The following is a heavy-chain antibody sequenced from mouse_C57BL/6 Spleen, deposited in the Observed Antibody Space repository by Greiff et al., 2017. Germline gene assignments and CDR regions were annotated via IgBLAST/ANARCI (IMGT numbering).Heavy chain of an antibody. Sequence: VQLQQSGAELVRPGASVTLSCKASGYTFTDYEMHWVKQTPVHGLEWIGAIDPETGGTAYNQKFKGKAILTADKSSSTAYMELRGLTSEDSAVYYSTTSRPGFDYWGQGTTLTVSS. J-gene: IGHJ2*01. V-gene: IGHV1-15*01. CDR2: IDPETGGT. CDR1: GYTFTDYE. CDR3: TTSRPGFDY.